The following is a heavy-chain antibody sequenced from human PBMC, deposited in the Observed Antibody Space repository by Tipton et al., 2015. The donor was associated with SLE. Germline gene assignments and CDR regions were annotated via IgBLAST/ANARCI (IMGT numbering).Heavy chain of an antibody. CDR3: ARVAYYYGSGPYDY. V-gene: IGHV3-64*01. D-gene: IGHD3-10*01. Sequence: SLRLSCAASGFTFSSYAMHWVRQAPGKGLEYVSAMSSNGGSTYYANSVKGRFTISRDNSKKTLYLQMGSLRAEDMAVYYCARVAYYYGSGPYDYWGQGTLVTVSS. J-gene: IGHJ4*02. CDR2: MSSNGGST. CDR1: GFTFSSYA.